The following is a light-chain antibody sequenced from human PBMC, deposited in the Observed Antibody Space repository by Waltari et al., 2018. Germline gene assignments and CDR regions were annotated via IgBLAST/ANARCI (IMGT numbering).Light chain of an antibody. V-gene: IGLV2-23*02. Sequence: QSALTQPASVSGSPGQSITISCTGASSDFGSYNLVSWYQQHPGKAPKVMIYEVTKRPAGVSDHFSCSRSGNTASRTISGLQPEYEADYYCGSYAGSGTLDVVFGGGTKLTVL. CDR2: EVT. CDR1: SSDFGSYNL. CDR3: GSYAGSGTLDVV. J-gene: IGLJ2*01.